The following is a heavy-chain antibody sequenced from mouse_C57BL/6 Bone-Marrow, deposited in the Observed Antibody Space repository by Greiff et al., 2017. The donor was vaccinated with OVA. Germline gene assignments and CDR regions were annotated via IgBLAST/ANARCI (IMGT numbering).Heavy chain of an antibody. CDR1: GFTFSSYG. J-gene: IGHJ2*01. CDR2: ISSGGSYT. CDR3: ARHAGLRRRYYFDY. Sequence: EVHLVESGGDLVKPGGSLKLSCAASGFTFSSYGMSWVRQTPDKRLEWVATISSGGSYTYYPDSVKGRFTISRDNAKNTLYLQMSSLKSEDTAMYYCARHAGLRRRYYFDYWGQGTTLTVSS. D-gene: IGHD2-4*01. V-gene: IGHV5-6*01.